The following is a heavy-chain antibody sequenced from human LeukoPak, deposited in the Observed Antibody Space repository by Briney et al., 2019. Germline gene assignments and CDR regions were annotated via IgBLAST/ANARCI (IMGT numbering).Heavy chain of an antibody. J-gene: IGHJ4*02. V-gene: IGHV4-30-2*01. CDR1: GGSISSGGYY. Sequence: SQTLTLTCTVSGGSISSGGYYWSWIRQPPGKGLEWIGYIYHSGSTYYNPSLKSRVTISVDRSKNQFSLKLSSVTAADTAVYYCARGGITIFGVVRAPDYWGQGTLVTDSS. CDR2: IYHSGST. CDR3: ARGGITIFGVVRAPDY. D-gene: IGHD3-3*01.